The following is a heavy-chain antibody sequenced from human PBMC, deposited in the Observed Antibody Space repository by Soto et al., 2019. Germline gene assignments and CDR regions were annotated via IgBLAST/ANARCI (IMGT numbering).Heavy chain of an antibody. Sequence: LSLTCAASGFTFSDYYMSWIRQAPGKGLEWVSYISSSGSTIYYADSVKGRFTISRDNAKNSLYLQMNSLRAEDTAVYYCARDHISRRGYFDWLLLYYFDYWGQGTLVTVSS. CDR3: ARDHISRRGYFDWLLLYYFDY. CDR2: ISSSGSTI. J-gene: IGHJ4*02. CDR1: GFTFSDYY. V-gene: IGHV3-11*01. D-gene: IGHD3-9*01.